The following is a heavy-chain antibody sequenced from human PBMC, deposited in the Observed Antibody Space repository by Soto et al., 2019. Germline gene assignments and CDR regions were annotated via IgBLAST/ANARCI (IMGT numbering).Heavy chain of an antibody. D-gene: IGHD2-15*01. Sequence: VAAVKVSCKASGYTFTGYYIHWVRQAPGQGLEWMGWMNPNNGDSKYAQKFQGRVSMTRDMSITTAYLTLTSLRSDDTAIFYCARARLAVTRPRLDPWGQGTLVTVSS. J-gene: IGHJ5*02. CDR2: MNPNNGDS. V-gene: IGHV1-2*02. CDR3: ARARLAVTRPRLDP. CDR1: GYTFTGYY.